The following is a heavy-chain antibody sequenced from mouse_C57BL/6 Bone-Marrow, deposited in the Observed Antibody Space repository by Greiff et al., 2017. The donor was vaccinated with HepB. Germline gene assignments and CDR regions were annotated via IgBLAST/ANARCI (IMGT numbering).Heavy chain of an antibody. CDR1: GYTFTSYW. J-gene: IGHJ2*01. CDR2: IDPSDSYT. Sequence: QVQLKQPGAELVRPGTSVKLSCKASGYTFTSYWMHWVKQRPGQGLEWIGVIDPSDSYTNYNQKFKGKATLTVDTSSSTAYMQLSSLTSEDSAVYYCAISAGYYSNFLYYFDYWGQGTTLTVSS. D-gene: IGHD2-5*01. V-gene: IGHV1-59*01. CDR3: AISAGYYSNFLYYFDY.